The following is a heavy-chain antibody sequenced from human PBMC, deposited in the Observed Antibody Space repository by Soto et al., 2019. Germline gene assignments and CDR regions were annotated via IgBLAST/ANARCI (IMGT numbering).Heavy chain of an antibody. CDR1: GGSISSGGYY. CDR2: IYYSGST. CDR3: ARFDSSSGQFDY. V-gene: IGHV4-31*03. Sequence: QVQLQESGPGLVKPSQTLSLTCTVSGGSISSGGYYWSWIRQHPAKGLEWIGYIYYSGSTYYNPSLKSRVTISVDTSKNQFSLKLSSVTAADTAVYYCARFDSSSGQFDYWGQGTLVTVSS. J-gene: IGHJ4*02. D-gene: IGHD6-13*01.